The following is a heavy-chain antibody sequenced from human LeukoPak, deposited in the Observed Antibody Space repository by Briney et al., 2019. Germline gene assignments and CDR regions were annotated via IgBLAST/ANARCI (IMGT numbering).Heavy chain of an antibody. Sequence: ASLKVSCKASGYIFTSYGISWLRQAPGQGLEWMGWISGYNDNTKYAQKLQGRVTMTTDTSTTTAYMGLRSLTSDDTAVYYCAREAKWGYCTSTSCPFGGFDPWGQGTLVTVSS. J-gene: IGHJ5*02. CDR2: ISGYNDNT. CDR3: AREAKWGYCTSTSCPFGGFDP. CDR1: GYIFTSYG. D-gene: IGHD2-2*01. V-gene: IGHV1-18*01.